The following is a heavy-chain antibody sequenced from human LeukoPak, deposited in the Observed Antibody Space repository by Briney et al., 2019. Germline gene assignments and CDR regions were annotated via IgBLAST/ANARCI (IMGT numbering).Heavy chain of an antibody. Sequence: SQTLSLTCAISGDSVSSNSVAWDWIRQSPSRGLEWLGRTYYRSKWYNDYAVSVKSRITINPDASKNQFSLQLDSVTPEDTATYYCARDKNYLFDYWGQGTLVTVSS. J-gene: IGHJ4*02. CDR1: GDSVSSNSVA. CDR2: TYYRSKWYN. CDR3: ARDKNYLFDY. V-gene: IGHV6-1*01. D-gene: IGHD1-7*01.